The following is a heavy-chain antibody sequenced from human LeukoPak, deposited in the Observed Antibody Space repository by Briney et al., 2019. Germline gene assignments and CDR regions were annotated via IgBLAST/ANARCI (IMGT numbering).Heavy chain of an antibody. D-gene: IGHD3-22*01. Sequence: SETLSLTCAVYDGSFSGYYWSWIRQPPGKGLEWIGEINHSGSTNYNPSLKSRVTISVDTSKNQFSLKLSSVTAADTAVYYCARGKARAKYYYDSSGYLTFDYWGQGTLVTVSS. CDR3: ARGKARAKYYYDSSGYLTFDY. CDR1: DGSFSGYY. J-gene: IGHJ4*02. V-gene: IGHV4-34*01. CDR2: INHSGST.